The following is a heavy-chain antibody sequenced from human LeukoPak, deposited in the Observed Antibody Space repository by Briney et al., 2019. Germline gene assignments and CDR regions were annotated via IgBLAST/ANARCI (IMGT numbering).Heavy chain of an antibody. V-gene: IGHV3-74*01. D-gene: IGHD3-16*02. J-gene: IGHJ4*02. CDR2: IETDGKSA. CDR1: GLTLSSYR. CDR3: ARDYQGLHY. Sequence: GGSLRLSCAVSGLTLSSYRMHWVRQAPGKGLVWVSAIETDGKSATYADSVKGRFTISRDNAKNTLYLQMNSLRAEDTGVYFCARDYQGLHYWGQGTQVTVSS.